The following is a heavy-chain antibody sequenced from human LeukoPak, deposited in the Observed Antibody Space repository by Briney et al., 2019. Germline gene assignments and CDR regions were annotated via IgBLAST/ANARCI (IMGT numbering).Heavy chain of an antibody. CDR2: INHSGST. V-gene: IGHV4-34*01. J-gene: IGHJ3*02. CDR1: GGSFSGYY. Sequence: SSETLSLTCAVYGGSFSGYYWSWTRQPPGKGMEWIGEINHSGSTNYNPSLKSRVTISVDTSKNQFSLKLSSVTAADTAVYYCARWRNLDAFDIWGQGTMVTVSS. CDR3: ARWRNLDAFDI.